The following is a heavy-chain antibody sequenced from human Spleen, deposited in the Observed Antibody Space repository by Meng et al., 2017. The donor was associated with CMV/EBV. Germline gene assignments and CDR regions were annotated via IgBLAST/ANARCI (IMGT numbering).Heavy chain of an antibody. CDR3: ARDFWQQGYYYGMDV. J-gene: IGHJ6*02. CDR2: ISRDGSMK. CDR1: GFTFSDYT. Sequence: GESLKISCAASGFTFSDYTIHWVRQAPGKGLDWVTLISRDGSMKFYADSVKGRFTISRDNSKNTVYLQMDSLRPEDTAVYYCARDFWQQGYYYGMDVWGQGTTVTVSS. D-gene: IGHD3-3*01. V-gene: IGHV3-30-3*01.